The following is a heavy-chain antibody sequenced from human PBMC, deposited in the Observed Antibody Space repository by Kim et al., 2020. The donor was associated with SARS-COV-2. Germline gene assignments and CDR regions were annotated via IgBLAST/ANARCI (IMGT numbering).Heavy chain of an antibody. J-gene: IGHJ4*02. CDR3: AVITGYYYGY. CDR2: T. V-gene: IGHV3-23*01. Sequence: TYDGDSMKGRVPISRDNSKATLYLQMHSLRAEDTAVYYCAVITGYYYGYWGQGTLVTVSP. D-gene: IGHD3-9*01.